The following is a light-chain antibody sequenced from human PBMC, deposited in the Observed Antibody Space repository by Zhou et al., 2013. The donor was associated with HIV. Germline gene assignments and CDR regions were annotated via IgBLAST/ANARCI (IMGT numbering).Light chain of an antibody. J-gene: IGLJ1*01. V-gene: IGLV2-8*01. CDR2: EVS. Sequence: QSALTQPPSASGSSGQSVTISCTGTSTDVGSYDYVSWYQQHPGKAPKLIIYEVSQRPSGVPDRFSGSKSGNTASLTVSGLQAEDEADYYCCSYAGSNTYVFGTGTKVTVL. CDR1: STDVGSYDY. CDR3: CSYAGSNTYV.